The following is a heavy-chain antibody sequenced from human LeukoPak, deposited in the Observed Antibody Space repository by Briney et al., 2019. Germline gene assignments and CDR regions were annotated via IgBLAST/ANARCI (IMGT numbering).Heavy chain of an antibody. CDR2: INSDGRIT. Sequence: PGGSLRLSCAASGFTFSDYWMHWVRQAPGKGLVGVSRINSDGRITNYADSVKGRFTISRDNSKNTLYLQMNSLRAEDTAVYYCAKDRDGDGWDYYYYMDVWGKGTTVTISS. CDR1: GFTFSDYW. J-gene: IGHJ6*03. V-gene: IGHV3-74*01. CDR3: AKDRDGDGWDYYYYMDV. D-gene: IGHD5-24*01.